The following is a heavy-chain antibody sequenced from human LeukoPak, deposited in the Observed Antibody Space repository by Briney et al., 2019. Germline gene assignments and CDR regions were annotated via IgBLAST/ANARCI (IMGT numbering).Heavy chain of an antibody. CDR1: GYSLINHW. CDR2: IYPGNADA. Sequence: ESLKISCKASGYSLINHWIGWVRQMPGKGLDWMGIIYPGNADATYSPPFQGQVTISADKSTTTVYLQWSSLKASDTAMYYCARQGSYDNSGYSFDYWGQGTLVTVSS. D-gene: IGHD3-22*01. J-gene: IGHJ4*02. V-gene: IGHV5-51*01. CDR3: ARQGSYDNSGYSFDY.